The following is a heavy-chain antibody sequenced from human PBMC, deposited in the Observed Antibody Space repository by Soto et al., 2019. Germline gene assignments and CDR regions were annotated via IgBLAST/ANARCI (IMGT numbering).Heavy chain of an antibody. D-gene: IGHD2-21*01. CDR1: GGTFSSYA. CDR3: AGAGPNRGGAYSPTDY. V-gene: IGHV1-69*06. Sequence: ASLKVSCKASGGTFSSYAISWVRQAPGQGLEWMGGIIPIFGTANYAQKFQGRVTITADTSTSTAYMELGSLRSDDTAVYYCAGAGPNRGGAYSPTDYWGQGTLVTVSS. J-gene: IGHJ4*02. CDR2: IIPIFGTA.